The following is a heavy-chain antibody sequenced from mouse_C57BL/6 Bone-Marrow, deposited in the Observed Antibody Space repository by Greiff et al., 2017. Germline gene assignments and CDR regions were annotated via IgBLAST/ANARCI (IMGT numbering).Heavy chain of an antibody. CDR3: ARSDDYDLYYFDY. CDR1: GYTFTSYW. CDR2: IHPNSGST. D-gene: IGHD2-4*01. J-gene: IGHJ2*01. Sequence: QVQLQQPGAELVKPGASVQLSCKASGYTFTSYWMHWVKQRPGPGLAWIGMIHPNSGSTNYNEKFKSKATLPVDNSSSTAYMQLSSLTSEDSAVYYCARSDDYDLYYFDYWGQGTTLTVSS. V-gene: IGHV1-64*01.